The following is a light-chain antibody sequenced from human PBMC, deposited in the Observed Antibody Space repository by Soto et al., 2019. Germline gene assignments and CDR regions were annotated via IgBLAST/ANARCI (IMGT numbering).Light chain of an antibody. CDR3: SSYTSSSTLV. CDR1: SSDVGGYSY. J-gene: IGLJ2*01. V-gene: IGLV2-14*01. Sequence: QSALTQPASVSGSPGQSITISCTGTSSDVGGYSYVSWYQQHPGKAPKLMIYDVSNRPSGLSNRFSGSKSGNTASLTISGLQAEDEADYCCSSYTSSSTLVFGGGTKLTVL. CDR2: DVS.